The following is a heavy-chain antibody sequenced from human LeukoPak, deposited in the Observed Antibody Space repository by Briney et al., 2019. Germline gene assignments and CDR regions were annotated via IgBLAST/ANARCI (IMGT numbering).Heavy chain of an antibody. CDR2: IYSGGST. D-gene: IGHD3-3*01. CDR1: GFTVSSNY. Sequence: GGSLRLSCAASGFTVSSNYMSWVRQAPGKGLEWVSVIYSGGSTYYADSVKGRFTISRDNSKNTLYLQMNSPRAEDTAVYYCARDRDFWSGYYRGGTNWFDPWGQGTLVTVSS. CDR3: ARDRDFWSGYYRGGTNWFDP. J-gene: IGHJ5*02. V-gene: IGHV3-53*05.